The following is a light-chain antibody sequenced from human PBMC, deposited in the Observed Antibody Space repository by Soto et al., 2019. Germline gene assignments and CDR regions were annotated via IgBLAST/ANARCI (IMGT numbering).Light chain of an antibody. Sequence: QSVLTQPPSASGSPGQSVSISCTGTSRDIGDYNYVSWYQQHPGKAPKLMIYEVSNRPSGVSNRFSGSKSGNTASLTISGLQAEDEADYYCSSYTSSSTYVFGTGTKVTVL. CDR1: SRDIGDYNY. V-gene: IGLV2-14*01. CDR2: EVS. CDR3: SSYTSSSTYV. J-gene: IGLJ1*01.